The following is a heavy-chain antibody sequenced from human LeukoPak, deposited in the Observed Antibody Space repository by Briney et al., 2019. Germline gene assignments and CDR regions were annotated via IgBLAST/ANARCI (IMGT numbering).Heavy chain of an antibody. Sequence: GGSLRLSCAASGFTFSSYAMHWVRQAPGKGLEWVAVISYDGSNKYYADSVKGRFTISRDNSKNTLYLQMNSLRAEDTAVYYCARVLLWFGELSAFDYWGQGTLVTVSS. J-gene: IGHJ4*02. CDR1: GFTFSSYA. V-gene: IGHV3-30-3*01. D-gene: IGHD3-10*01. CDR3: ARVLLWFGELSAFDY. CDR2: ISYDGSNK.